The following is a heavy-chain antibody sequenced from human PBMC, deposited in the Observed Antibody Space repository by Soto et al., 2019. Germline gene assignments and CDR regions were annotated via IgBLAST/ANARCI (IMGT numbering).Heavy chain of an antibody. CDR3: ARERGGLSGADV. D-gene: IGHD1-26*01. J-gene: IGHJ6*02. CDR1: GFTLSNYE. Sequence: GGSLRLSCAGSGFTLSNYEMNWVRQAPGKGLEWVSYISTGGSSIYYADSVKGRFTIARDNCKNSVYLQMSSLRAEDTATYYCARERGGLSGADVWGQGTTVTVSS. V-gene: IGHV3-48*03. CDR2: ISTGGSSI.